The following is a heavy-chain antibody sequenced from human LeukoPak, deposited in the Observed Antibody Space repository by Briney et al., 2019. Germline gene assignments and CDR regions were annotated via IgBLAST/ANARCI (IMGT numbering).Heavy chain of an antibody. J-gene: IGHJ4*02. CDR3: AKIWAEWELRGSVYYFDY. V-gene: IGHV1-3*03. CDR2: INAGNGNT. Sequence: ASVKVSCKASGYTFSNYAVLWVRQAPGQRLEWMGWINAGNGNTKYSQEFQGRVTITRDTSASTAYMELSSLRSEDMAVYYCAKIWAEWELRGSVYYFDYWGQGTLVTVSS. CDR1: GYTFSNYA. D-gene: IGHD1-26*01.